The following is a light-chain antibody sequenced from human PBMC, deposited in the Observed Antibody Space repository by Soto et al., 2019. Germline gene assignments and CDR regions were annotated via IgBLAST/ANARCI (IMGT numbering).Light chain of an antibody. CDR2: GAS. Sequence: EIAFTPSPGTLSFSPGARTTLSGRTRQGSSRYLAWYQQKPGQGPRLLIYGASSRATGTPDRFSGSGSGIDFTLTINRLEPEDFALYYCQQYGSSPPTFGQGTKVDIK. V-gene: IGKV3-20*01. CDR3: QQYGSSPPT. J-gene: IGKJ1*01. CDR1: QGSSRY.